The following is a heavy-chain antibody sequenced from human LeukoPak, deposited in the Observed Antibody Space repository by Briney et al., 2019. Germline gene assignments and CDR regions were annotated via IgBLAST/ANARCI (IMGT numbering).Heavy chain of an antibody. Sequence: SQTLSLTFTVSGGSISSGGYYWSWIRQHPGKGLEWIGYIYHSGSTYYNPSLKSRVTISVDRSKNQFSLKLSSVTAADTAVYYCARDIALDYWGQGTLVTVSS. CDR1: GGSISSGGYY. J-gene: IGHJ4*02. CDR3: ARDIALDY. V-gene: IGHV4-31*03. CDR2: IYHSGST. D-gene: IGHD3-16*02.